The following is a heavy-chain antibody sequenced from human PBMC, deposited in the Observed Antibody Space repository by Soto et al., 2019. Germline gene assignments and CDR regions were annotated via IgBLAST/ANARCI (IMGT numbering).Heavy chain of an antibody. D-gene: IGHD1-26*01. CDR2: INSDGSST. CDR1: GFTFSSYW. V-gene: IGHV3-74*01. Sequence: GGSLRLSCSASGFTFSSYWMHWVRQTPGKGLVWVSRINSDGSSTSYADSVKGRFTISRDNAKNTLYLQMNSLRAEDTAVYYCARELIVGATWYFDYWGQGTLVTVSS. CDR3: ARELIVGATWYFDY. J-gene: IGHJ4*02.